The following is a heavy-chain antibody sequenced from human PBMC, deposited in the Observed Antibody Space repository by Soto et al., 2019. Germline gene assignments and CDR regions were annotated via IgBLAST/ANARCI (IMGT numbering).Heavy chain of an antibody. CDR3: ARGGFRGVISLALGAFDI. D-gene: IGHD3-10*01. V-gene: IGHV4-30-2*01. J-gene: IGHJ3*02. CDR1: CCSISRGGYS. CDR2: IYPSGRT. Sequence: PSETLSLTCAVSCCSISRGGYSWSWIRQPPGKGLEGIGYIYPSGRTYYNPSLKSRVTISVDRAKNQFSLKLSSVTAADTAVYYCARGGFRGVISLALGAFDIWGQGTMVTISS.